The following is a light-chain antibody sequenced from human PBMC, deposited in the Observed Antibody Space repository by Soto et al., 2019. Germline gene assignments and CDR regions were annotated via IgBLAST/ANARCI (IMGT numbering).Light chain of an antibody. J-gene: IGKJ5*01. CDR2: GAS. CDR3: QQRSNWIT. V-gene: IGKV3D-20*02. Sequence: EIVLTQSPGTLSLSPGEIATLSCRASQSVSSSYLAWYQQKPGQAPRLLIYGASSRATGIPARFSGSGSGTDFTLTISRLEPEDFAVYYCQQRSNWITFGQGTRLEIK. CDR1: QSVSSSY.